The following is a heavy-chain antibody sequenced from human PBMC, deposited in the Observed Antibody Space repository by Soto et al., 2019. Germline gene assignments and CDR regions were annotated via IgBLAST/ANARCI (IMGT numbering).Heavy chain of an antibody. J-gene: IGHJ6*02. CDR3: ARDRGNLGLPYYYYGMDV. CDR1: GFTFSSYA. V-gene: IGHV3-30-3*01. CDR2: ISYDGSNK. D-gene: IGHD3-16*01. Sequence: QVQLVESGGGVVQPGRSLRLSCAASGFTFSSYAMHWVRQAPGKGLEWVAVISYDGSNKYYADSVKGRFTISRDNSKNTLYLQMTSLRVEDTAVYYCARDRGNLGLPYYYYGMDVWGQGTTVTVSS.